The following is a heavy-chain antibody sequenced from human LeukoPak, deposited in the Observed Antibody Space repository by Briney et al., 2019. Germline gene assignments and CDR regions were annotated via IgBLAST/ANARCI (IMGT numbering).Heavy chain of an antibody. CDR1: GYTFTSCG. D-gene: IGHD3-9*01. CDR2: ISAYNGNT. V-gene: IGHV1-18*01. J-gene: IGHJ4*02. CDR3: ARGYDILTGFPLFDY. Sequence: ASVKVSCKASGYTFTSCGISWVRQGPGQGLEWMGWISAYNGNTNYAQKLQGRVTMTTDTSTSTAYMELRSLRSDDTAVYYCARGYDILTGFPLFDYWGQGTLVTVSS.